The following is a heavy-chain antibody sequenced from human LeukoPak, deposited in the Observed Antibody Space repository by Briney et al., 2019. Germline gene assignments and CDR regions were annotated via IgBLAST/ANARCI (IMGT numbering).Heavy chain of an antibody. CDR3: AKDLLLAAARPDWFDP. D-gene: IGHD6-13*01. CDR2: IRYDGSNK. CDR1: GFTFSSYG. Sequence: PGGSLRLSCAESGFTFSSYGMHWVRQAPGKGLEWVAFIRYDGSNKYYADSVKGRFTISRDNSKNTLYLQMNSLRAEDTAVYYCAKDLLLAAARPDWFDPWGQGTLVTVSS. V-gene: IGHV3-30*02. J-gene: IGHJ5*02.